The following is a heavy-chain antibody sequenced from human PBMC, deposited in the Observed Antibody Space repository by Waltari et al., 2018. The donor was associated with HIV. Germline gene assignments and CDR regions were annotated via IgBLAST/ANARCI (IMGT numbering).Heavy chain of an antibody. CDR2: ISFDGRNE. CDR3: AKEGWELLQFGYYFDY. V-gene: IGHV3-30*18. J-gene: IGHJ4*02. CDR1: GLTSSSYA. D-gene: IGHD1-26*01. Sequence: QVQLVQPGGGVVQPGQSLRLPCAPSGLTSSSYALPWVRQAPGKGLDWVAVISFDGRNEYYADSVKGRFTISRDNSKNTVYLQMNSLRAEDTAVYYCAKEGWELLQFGYYFDYWGQGTLVTVSS.